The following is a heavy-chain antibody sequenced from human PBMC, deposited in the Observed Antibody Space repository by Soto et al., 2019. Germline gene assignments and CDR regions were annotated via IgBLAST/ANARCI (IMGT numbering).Heavy chain of an antibody. CDR2: ISAYNGNT. V-gene: IGHV1-18*01. CDR1: GYTFTSYG. Sequence: ASVKVSCKASGYTFTSYGISWVRQAPGQGLEWMGWISAYNGNTNYAQKHQGRVTMTTDTSTSTAYMELRSLRSDDTAVYYCARERVRFLEWFLPVMPLSYGMDVWGQGTTVTVSS. J-gene: IGHJ6*02. D-gene: IGHD3-3*01. CDR3: ARERVRFLEWFLPVMPLSYGMDV.